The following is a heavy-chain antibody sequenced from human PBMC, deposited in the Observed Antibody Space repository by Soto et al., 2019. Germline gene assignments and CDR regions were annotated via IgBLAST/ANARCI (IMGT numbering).Heavy chain of an antibody. Sequence: SETLSLTCAVDGASFTRYSPSWFRQPPGKGLEWIGEINHSGSTNYNPSLKSRVTISVDTSKNQFSLKLSSVTAADTAVYYCARARGLVDFWSGYSCFDPWGQGTLVTVSS. V-gene: IGHV4-34*01. D-gene: IGHD3-3*01. CDR2: INHSGST. CDR3: ARARGLVDFWSGYSCFDP. J-gene: IGHJ5*02. CDR1: GASFTRYS.